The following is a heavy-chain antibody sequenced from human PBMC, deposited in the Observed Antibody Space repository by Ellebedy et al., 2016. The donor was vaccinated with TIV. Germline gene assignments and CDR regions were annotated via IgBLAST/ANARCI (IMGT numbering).Heavy chain of an antibody. D-gene: IGHD2/OR15-2a*01. CDR1: GYSFSNYW. V-gene: IGHV5-10-1*01. Sequence: GESLKISCKGSGYSFSNYWITWVRQMPGKGLEWMGRIDPSDSSAHFFPSFQGHVTFSADKSITTAYLQWSSLKAEDTAMYYCSRGAFNYFNHVNYFDPWGQGTLVTVSS. CDR3: SRGAFNYFNHVNYFDP. CDR2: IDPSDSSA. J-gene: IGHJ5*02.